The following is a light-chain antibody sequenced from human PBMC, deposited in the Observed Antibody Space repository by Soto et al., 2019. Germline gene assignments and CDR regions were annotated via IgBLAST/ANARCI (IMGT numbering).Light chain of an antibody. J-gene: IGLJ2*01. CDR3: SSYTRASTHVV. CDR2: EVS. CDR1: SSDVGGYNY. V-gene: IGLV2-14*03. Sequence: QSALTQPASVSGSPGQSSTISCTGSSSDVGGYNYVSWYQEHPGKAPKLMIYEVSNRPSGVSNRFSGSKSGNTASLTISGLQAEEESDDDCSSYTRASTHVVFGGGTKLTVL.